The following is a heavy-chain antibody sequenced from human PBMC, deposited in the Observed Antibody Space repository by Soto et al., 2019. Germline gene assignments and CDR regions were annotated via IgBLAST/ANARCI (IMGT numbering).Heavy chain of an antibody. D-gene: IGHD3-10*01. CDR3: ARDLGSGSFGRPNWFDP. Sequence: PSGTLSLTCTVSGGSISSYYWSWIRQPPGKGLEWIGYIYYSGSTNYNPSLKSRVTISVDTSKNQFSLKLSSVTAADTAVYYCARDLGSGSFGRPNWFDPWGQGTLVTVSS. CDR1: GGSISSYY. V-gene: IGHV4-59*01. J-gene: IGHJ5*02. CDR2: IYYSGST.